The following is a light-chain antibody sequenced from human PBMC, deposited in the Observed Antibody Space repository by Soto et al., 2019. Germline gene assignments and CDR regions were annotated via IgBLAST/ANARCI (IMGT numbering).Light chain of an antibody. J-gene: IGKJ4*01. V-gene: IGKV3-20*01. CDR2: GAS. CDR3: QQYDNSPLT. Sequence: EIVLTQSPGTLSLSPGARAALSCRASQSVSSSYLAWYQQKPGQAPRLLIYGASNRATGIPDRFSGSGSGTDFTLTISRLEPEDFAVYYCQQYDNSPLTFGGGTKVDIK. CDR1: QSVSSSY.